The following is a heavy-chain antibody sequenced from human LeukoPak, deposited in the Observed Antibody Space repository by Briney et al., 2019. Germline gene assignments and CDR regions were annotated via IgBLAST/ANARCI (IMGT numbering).Heavy chain of an antibody. Sequence: SETLSLTCNVSGGSISSGSYYWSWIRQPAGKGLEWIGRIYTSGSTHYNPSLKSRVTISVHTSKNQFSLKLSSVTATDTAVYYCARDRVGDYFDYWGQGTMVTVSS. J-gene: IGHJ4*02. CDR3: ARDRVGDYFDY. V-gene: IGHV4-61*02. D-gene: IGHD3-10*01. CDR2: IYTSGST. CDR1: GGSISSGSYY.